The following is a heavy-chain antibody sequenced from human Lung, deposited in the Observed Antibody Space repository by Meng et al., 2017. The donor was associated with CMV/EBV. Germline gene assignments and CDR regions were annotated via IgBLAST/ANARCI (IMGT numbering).Heavy chain of an antibody. D-gene: IGHD3-10*01. CDR2: IWFDGSNQ. CDR1: GFSFSNYG. V-gene: IGHV3-33*06. Sequence: GESLKISCVASGFSFSNYGMHWVRQAPGKGLEWVAVIWFDGSNQYYADSVKGRFTISRDNSKNTLYLQTNSLRVEDTAVYYCANLMDSYSAAVFGHGMEVWXQGNXVTVDS. J-gene: IGHJ6*01. CDR3: ANLMDSYSAAVFGHGMEV.